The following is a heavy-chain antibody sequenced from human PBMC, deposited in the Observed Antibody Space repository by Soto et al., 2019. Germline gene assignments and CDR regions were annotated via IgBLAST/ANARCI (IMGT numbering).Heavy chain of an antibody. V-gene: IGHV4-34*01. CDR2: INHSGST. CDR1: GGSFSGYY. CDR3: ARGGGVVVPAAIFHYYMDV. J-gene: IGHJ6*03. D-gene: IGHD2-2*01. Sequence: PSETLSLTCAVYGGSFSGYYWSWIRQPPGKGLEWIGEINHSGSTNYNPSLKSRVTISVDTSKNQFSLKLSSVTAADTAVYYCARGGGVVVPAAIFHYYMDVWGKGTTVT.